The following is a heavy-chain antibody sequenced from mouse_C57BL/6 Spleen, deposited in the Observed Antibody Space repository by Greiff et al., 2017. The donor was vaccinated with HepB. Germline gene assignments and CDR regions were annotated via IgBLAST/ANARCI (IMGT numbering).Heavy chain of an antibody. CDR2: INPSSGYT. J-gene: IGHJ1*03. V-gene: IGHV1-4*01. CDR3: ARGGDYYYGNFDV. Sequence: VQLQQSGAELARPGASVKMSCKASGYTFTSYTMHWVKQRPGQGLEWIGYINPSSGYTKYNQKFKDKATLTADKSSSTAYMQLSSLTSEDSAVYYCARGGDYYYGNFDVWGTGTTVTVSS. D-gene: IGHD1-1*01. CDR1: GYTFTSYT.